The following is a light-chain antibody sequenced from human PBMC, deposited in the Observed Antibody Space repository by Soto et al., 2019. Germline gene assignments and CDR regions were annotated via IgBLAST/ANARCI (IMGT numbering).Light chain of an antibody. CDR3: QQYATAPHT. CDR1: QSVGKSY. CDR2: GAS. Sequence: EIVLTQSPATLSLSPGERATLSFRASQSVGKSYLAWYQQKPGQAPRLLIHGASSRATGIPERFSGSGSGTDFTLTISRLEPEDFVVYYCQQYATAPHTFGGGTKVDI. J-gene: IGKJ4*02. V-gene: IGKV3-20*01.